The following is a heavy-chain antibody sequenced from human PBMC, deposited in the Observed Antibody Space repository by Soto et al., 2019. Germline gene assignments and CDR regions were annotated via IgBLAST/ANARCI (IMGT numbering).Heavy chain of an antibody. V-gene: IGHV1-18*01. CDR2: ISAYNGNT. CDR1: GYTFSSYH. CDR3: ARDLAPVDY. Sequence: QIQLVQSGAEVKKPGASVKVSCKASGYTFSSYHITWVRQAPGQGLEWMGWISAYNGNTNYAQNLQGRVTMTTDPSTSTAYMDLRRLRSDDTDVYYCARDLAPVDYWGQGTLVTVSS. J-gene: IGHJ4*02.